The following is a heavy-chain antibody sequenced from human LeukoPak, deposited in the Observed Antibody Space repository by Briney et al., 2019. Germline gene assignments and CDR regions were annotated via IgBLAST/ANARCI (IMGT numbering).Heavy chain of an antibody. CDR2: IYSDNIT. V-gene: IGHV3-66*04. J-gene: IGHJ4*02. Sequence: GGSLRLSCAASGFTISSTYMSWVRHAPGKGLEWVSVIYSDNITYYADSVKGRFTISRDNSKNTLYLQVTSLRAEDTAVYYCARHRGHGRHYFDFWGQGSLVTVSS. CDR3: ARHRGHGRHYFDF. CDR1: GFTISSTY.